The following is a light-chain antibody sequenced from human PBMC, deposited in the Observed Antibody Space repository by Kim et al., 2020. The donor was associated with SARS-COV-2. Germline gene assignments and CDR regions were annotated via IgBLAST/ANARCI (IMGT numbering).Light chain of an antibody. CDR3: QQYNSYSPT. Sequence: SASVGDRVTITCRASQSISSWLAWYQQKPGKAPKLLIYKASSLESGVPSRFSGSGSGTEFTLTISSLQPYDFATYYCQQYNSYSPTFGQGTKLEI. V-gene: IGKV1-5*03. CDR2: KAS. J-gene: IGKJ2*01. CDR1: QSISSW.